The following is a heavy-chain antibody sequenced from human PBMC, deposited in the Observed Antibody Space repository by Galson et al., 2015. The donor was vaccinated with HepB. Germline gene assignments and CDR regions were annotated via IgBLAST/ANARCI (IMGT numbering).Heavy chain of an antibody. CDR2: TYYRSKWYN. V-gene: IGHV6-1*01. Sequence: CAISGDSVSSNSAAWNWIRQSPSRGLEWLGRTYYRSKWYNGYAVSVKSRITINPDTSKNQFSLQLNSVTPEDTAVYYCARGVVVAADDAFDIWGQGTMVTVSS. D-gene: IGHD2-15*01. J-gene: IGHJ3*02. CDR1: GDSVSSNSAA. CDR3: ARGVVVAADDAFDI.